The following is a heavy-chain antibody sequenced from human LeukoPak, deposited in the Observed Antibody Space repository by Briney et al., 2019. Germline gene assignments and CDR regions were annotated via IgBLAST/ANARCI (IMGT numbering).Heavy chain of an antibody. Sequence: GGSLRLSCAASGFTFSSYALSWVRQAPGKGLEWVSGIGGSGNTTYYADSVKGRFTISRDNSKNTLYLQMNSLRAEDTAVYYCAKETTTNYFDYWGQGTLVTVSS. CDR3: AKETTTNYFDY. CDR1: GFTFSSYA. J-gene: IGHJ4*02. V-gene: IGHV3-23*01. CDR2: IGGSGNTT. D-gene: IGHD4-11*01.